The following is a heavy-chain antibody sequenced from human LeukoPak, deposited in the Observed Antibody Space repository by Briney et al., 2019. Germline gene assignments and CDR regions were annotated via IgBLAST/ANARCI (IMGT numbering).Heavy chain of an antibody. J-gene: IGHJ4*02. V-gene: IGHV3-15*01. CDR3: TTESYDR. CDR1: RFTFSNAW. Sequence: TGGSLRLSCAASRFTFSNAWMSWVRQAPGKGLEWVGRILSKSEGGTADYSSPVKGRFTISRDDSKNTLYLQMDSLKTEDTAIYYCTTESYDRWGQGTLVTVSS. D-gene: IGHD3-22*01. CDR2: ILSKSEGGTA.